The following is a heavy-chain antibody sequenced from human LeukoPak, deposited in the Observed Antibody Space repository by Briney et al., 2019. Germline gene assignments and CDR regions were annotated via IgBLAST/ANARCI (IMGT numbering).Heavy chain of an antibody. CDR2: IIPIFGTA. J-gene: IGHJ4*02. D-gene: IGHD5-18*01. CDR1: GGTFSSYA. V-gene: IGHV1-69*01. Sequence: SVKVSCKASGGTFSSYAISWVRQAPGQGLEWMGGIIPIFGTANYAQKFQGRVTITADESTSTACIELSSLRSEDTAVYYCASAVDTAHSRTKYYFDYWGQGTLVTVSS. CDR3: ASAVDTAHSRTKYYFDY.